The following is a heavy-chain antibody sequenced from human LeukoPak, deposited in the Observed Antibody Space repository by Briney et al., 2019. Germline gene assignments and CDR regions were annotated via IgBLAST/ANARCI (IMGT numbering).Heavy chain of an antibody. V-gene: IGHV4-59*01. CDR3: AMGELLYGGSFDP. CDR2: IYYSGST. J-gene: IGHJ5*02. D-gene: IGHD1-26*01. CDR1: GGSISSYY. Sequence: GSLRLSCAGSGGSISSYYWSWIRQPPGKGLEWIGYIYYSGSTNYNPSLKSRVTISVDTSKNQFSLKLSSVTAADTAVYYCAMGELLYGGSFDPWGQGTLVTVSS.